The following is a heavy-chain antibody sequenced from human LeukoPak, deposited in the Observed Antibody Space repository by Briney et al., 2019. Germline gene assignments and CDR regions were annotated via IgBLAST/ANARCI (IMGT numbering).Heavy chain of an antibody. CDR1: GDSISRGGFS. J-gene: IGHJ3*02. V-gene: IGHV4-31*03. CDR3: ARGGDYDDLTGWRLSTFNI. CDR2: IFNTGGS. Sequence: NPSETLSLTCSVSGDSISRGGFSWNWIRQNPERGLEYIGYIFNTGGSYYNPSLKSRLTLSVDTSKNHFSLKLASVTAADTAVYYCARGGDYDDLTGWRLSTFNIWGQGTMVTVSS. D-gene: IGHD3-9*01.